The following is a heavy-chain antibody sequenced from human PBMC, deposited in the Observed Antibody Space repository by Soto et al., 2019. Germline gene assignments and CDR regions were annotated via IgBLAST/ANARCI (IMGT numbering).Heavy chain of an antibody. Sequence: QVQLVQSGVEVKKPGASVKVSCKASGYTFNIYGISWVRQAPGQGLEWMGWISAYNGQTKDAQKFQGRVIMTTDTSPTTAYMELRSLRSDDTAVYYCARDYGNTGGMEVWGQGTTVTGYS. V-gene: IGHV1-18*01. J-gene: IGHJ6*02. CDR3: ARDYGNTGGMEV. CDR1: GYTFNIYG. D-gene: IGHD4-4*01. CDR2: ISAYNGQT.